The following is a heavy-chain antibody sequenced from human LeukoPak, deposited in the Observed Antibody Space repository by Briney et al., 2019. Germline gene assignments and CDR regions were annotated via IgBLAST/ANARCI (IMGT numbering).Heavy chain of an antibody. CDR1: GFTFSSSP. V-gene: IGHV3-73*01. D-gene: IGHD4-17*01. J-gene: IGHJ4*02. Sequence: GGSLRLACAASGFTFSSSPIYWVRQASGKGLEWVGHIGIKVNNYETAYAASVQGRFTISRDDSKNTAYLQMSSLKIDDTAVYYCTREFYGDLTYWGQGTLVTVSS. CDR3: TREFYGDLTY. CDR2: IGIKVNNYET.